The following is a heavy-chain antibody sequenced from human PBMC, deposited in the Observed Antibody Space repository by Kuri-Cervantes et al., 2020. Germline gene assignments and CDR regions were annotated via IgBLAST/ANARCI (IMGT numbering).Heavy chain of an antibody. J-gene: IGHJ3*02. D-gene: IGHD3-16*01. CDR3: AKVMTTSYAFDI. Sequence: GGSLCLSCAASGFTFSSCSMSWVRQAPGKGLEWVSAISGSGGSTYYADYVKGRFTISRDNSKNTLYLQMNSLRAEDTAVYYCAKVMTTSYAFDIWGQGTMVTVSS. V-gene: IGHV3-23*01. CDR1: GFTFSSCS. CDR2: ISGSGGST.